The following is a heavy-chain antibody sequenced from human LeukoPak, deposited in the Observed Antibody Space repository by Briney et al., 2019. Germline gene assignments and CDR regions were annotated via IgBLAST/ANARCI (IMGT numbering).Heavy chain of an antibody. Sequence: SVKVSCKASGGTFSSYAINWVRQAPGQGLEWMGGIIPIFGTANYAQKFQGRVTITTDESTSTAYMELTSLRSEDTAVHYCARGWGYNNSGYYYREWGQGTLVTVSS. CDR3: ARGWGYNNSGYYYRE. J-gene: IGHJ4*02. D-gene: IGHD3-22*01. CDR1: GGTFSSYA. CDR2: IIPIFGTA. V-gene: IGHV1-69*05.